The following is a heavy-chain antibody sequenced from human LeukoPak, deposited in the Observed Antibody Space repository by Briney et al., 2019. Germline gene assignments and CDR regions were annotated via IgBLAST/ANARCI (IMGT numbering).Heavy chain of an antibody. CDR1: GFTFSSYV. Sequence: GGSLRHSCAASGFTFSSYVMSWVRQAPGKGLEWVANIKQDGSEKYYVDSVKGRFTISRDNAKKTLYLQMNSLRAEDTAVYSCARIDYYESSGYYYPLLDFWGQGTLVTVSS. J-gene: IGHJ4*02. CDR2: IKQDGSEK. V-gene: IGHV3-7*01. D-gene: IGHD3-22*01. CDR3: ARIDYYESSGYYYPLLDF.